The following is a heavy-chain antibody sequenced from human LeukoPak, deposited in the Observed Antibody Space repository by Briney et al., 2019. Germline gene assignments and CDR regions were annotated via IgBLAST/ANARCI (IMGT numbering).Heavy chain of an antibody. CDR1: GFTFNRYG. V-gene: IGHV3-30*02. Sequence: GGSLRLSCAASGFTFNRYGMHWVRQAPGKGLEWVAFIRYDGSNQYYADSVKGRFTISRDNSKNTLYLQMNSLRAEDTAVYYCARKAGNYKDAFDIWGQGTMVTVSS. CDR2: IRYDGSNQ. J-gene: IGHJ3*02. D-gene: IGHD1-7*01. CDR3: ARKAGNYKDAFDI.